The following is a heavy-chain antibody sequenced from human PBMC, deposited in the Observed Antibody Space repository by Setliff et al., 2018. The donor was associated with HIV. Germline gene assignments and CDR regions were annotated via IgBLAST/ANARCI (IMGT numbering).Heavy chain of an antibody. CDR3: ARGSSGWPYYFDY. D-gene: IGHD6-19*01. V-gene: IGHV1-3*01. CDR2: VNAGNGNT. CDR1: GYTLTTHA. Sequence: ASVKVSCKASGYTLTTHAMHWVRQAPGQSLEWMGWVNAGNGNTKYSQKFQGRVTITRDTSARTAYMVLTSLRSEDTAVYYCARGSSGWPYYFDYWGQGTLVTVSS. J-gene: IGHJ4*02.